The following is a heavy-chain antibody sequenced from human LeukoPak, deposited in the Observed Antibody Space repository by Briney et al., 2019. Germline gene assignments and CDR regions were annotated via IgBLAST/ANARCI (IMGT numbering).Heavy chain of an antibody. Sequence: PGRSLRLSCAASGFTFDDYAMHWVRQAPGKGLEWVSGISWNSGSIGYADSVKGRFTISRDNAKNSLYLQMNSLRAEDTALNYCAKGGFGELLISSGFDYWGQGTLVTVSS. D-gene: IGHD3-10*01. CDR2: ISWNSGSI. CDR3: AKGGFGELLISSGFDY. V-gene: IGHV3-9*01. J-gene: IGHJ4*02. CDR1: GFTFDDYA.